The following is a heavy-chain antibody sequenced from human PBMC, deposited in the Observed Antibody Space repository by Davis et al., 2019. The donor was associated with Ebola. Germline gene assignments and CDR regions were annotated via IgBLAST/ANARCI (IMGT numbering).Heavy chain of an antibody. D-gene: IGHD4-17*01. Sequence: AASVKVSCKASGYTFTGYYMHWVRQAPGQGLEWMGWINPNSGGTNYAQKFQGWVTMTRDTSISTAYMELSRLRSDDTAVYYCARVTRDYGDYFDYWGQGTLVTVSS. CDR2: INPNSGGT. J-gene: IGHJ4*02. CDR3: ARVTRDYGDYFDY. CDR1: GYTFTGYY. V-gene: IGHV1-2*04.